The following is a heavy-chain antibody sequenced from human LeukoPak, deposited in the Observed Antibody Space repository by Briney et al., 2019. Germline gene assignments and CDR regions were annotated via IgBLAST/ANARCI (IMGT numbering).Heavy chain of an antibody. V-gene: IGHV3-23*01. D-gene: IGHD3-22*01. J-gene: IGHJ4*02. CDR2: LSGSGGTT. CDR1: GFTFSSNA. CDR3: AKYYDSNGYYYFDY. Sequence: PGGSLRLSCVVSGFTFSSNAMSWVRQAPGKGLEWVSALSGSGGTTYYADSVKGRFTISRDNSKNTLFLQMNSLRAEDTAVYFCAKYYDSNGYYYFDYWGQGTLVTVSS.